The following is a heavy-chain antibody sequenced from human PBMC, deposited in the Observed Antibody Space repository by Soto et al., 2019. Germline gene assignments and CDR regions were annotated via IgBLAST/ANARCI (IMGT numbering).Heavy chain of an antibody. CDR1: GYTFSGYY. CDR2: INPNSGGT. J-gene: IGHJ6*02. D-gene: IGHD2-2*02. CDR3: ARSLTEGYCTITGCYTRPLYGMDV. V-gene: IGHV1-2*02. Sequence: GXSVKVSCNASGYTFSGYYIDWLRQAPGQGLEWMGWINPNSGGTNYAQKFQGRVTVTRDTPTSTAYMELSRLTSDDTAVYYCARSLTEGYCTITGCYTRPLYGMDVWGQGTTVTVSS.